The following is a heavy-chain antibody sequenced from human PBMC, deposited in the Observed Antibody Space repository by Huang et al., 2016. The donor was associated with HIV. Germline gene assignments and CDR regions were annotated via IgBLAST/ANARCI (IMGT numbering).Heavy chain of an antibody. Sequence: QVQLVQSGAEVKKPGSSVKVSCKASGGTFSSYAISWVRQAPGQGLEWMGGIIPIFGTANYAQKFQGRVTITADESTSTAYMELSSLRSEDMAVYYCARVESRRYYDSSGYYYWGQGTLVTVSS. CDR1: GGTFSSYA. D-gene: IGHD3-22*01. V-gene: IGHV1-69*01. CDR2: IIPIFGTA. J-gene: IGHJ4*02. CDR3: ARVESRRYYDSSGYYY.